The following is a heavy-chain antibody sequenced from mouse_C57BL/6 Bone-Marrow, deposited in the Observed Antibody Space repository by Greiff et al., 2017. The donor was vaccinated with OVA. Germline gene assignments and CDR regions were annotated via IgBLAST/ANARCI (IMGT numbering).Heavy chain of an antibody. D-gene: IGHD1-2*01. CDR3: ARGFRLYYYAMDY. CDR2: INPNYGTT. V-gene: IGHV1-39*01. Sequence: VQLQQSGPGLVKPGASVKISCTASGYSFTDYYMNWVQQSNGKSLEWIGVINPNYGTTSYNQKFKGKATLTVDKSSSTAYMQLNRLTSEDSAVYYCARGFRLYYYAMDYWCQGTSLTVSS. CDR1: GYSFTDYY. J-gene: IGHJ4*01.